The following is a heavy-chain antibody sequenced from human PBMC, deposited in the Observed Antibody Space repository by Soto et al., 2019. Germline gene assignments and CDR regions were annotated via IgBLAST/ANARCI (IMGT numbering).Heavy chain of an antibody. Sequence: QDNGQGLEWMGRIIPILGIANYAQKFQGRVTITADKSTSTAYMELSSLRSEDSAVYYYAREGPIAVAPSWVQGTLVTVSS. CDR3: AREGPIAVAPS. V-gene: IGHV1-69*04. D-gene: IGHD6-19*01. J-gene: IGHJ4*02. CDR2: IIPILGIA.